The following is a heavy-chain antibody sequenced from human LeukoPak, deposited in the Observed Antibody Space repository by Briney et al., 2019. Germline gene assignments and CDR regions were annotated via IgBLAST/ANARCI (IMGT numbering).Heavy chain of an antibody. CDR3: ARDLGAVAARGYFDL. D-gene: IGHD6-19*01. Sequence: PGGSLRLSFAASGFTFSSYGMHWVRQAPGKGLEWVAVIWYDGSNKYYADSVKGRFTISRDNSKNTLYLQMNSLRAEDTAVYYCARDLGAVAARGYFDLWGRGALVTVSS. CDR2: IWYDGSNK. CDR1: GFTFSSYG. V-gene: IGHV3-33*01. J-gene: IGHJ2*01.